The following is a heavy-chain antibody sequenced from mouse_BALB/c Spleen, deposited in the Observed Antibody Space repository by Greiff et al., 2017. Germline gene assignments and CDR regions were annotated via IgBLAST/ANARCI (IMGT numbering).Heavy chain of an antibody. CDR2: IYPSDSYT. Sequence: QVQLQQPGAELVRPGASVKLSCKASGYTFTSYWINWVKQRPGQGLEWIGNIYPSDSYTNYNQKFKDKATLTVDKSSSTAYMQLSSPTSEDSAVYYCTRNYRYPYAMDYWGQGTSVTVSS. CDR3: TRNYRYPYAMDY. J-gene: IGHJ4*01. V-gene: IGHV1-69*02. D-gene: IGHD2-14*01. CDR1: GYTFTSYW.